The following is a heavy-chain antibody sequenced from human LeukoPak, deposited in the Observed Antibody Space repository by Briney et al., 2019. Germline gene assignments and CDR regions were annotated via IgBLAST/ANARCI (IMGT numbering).Heavy chain of an antibody. D-gene: IGHD1-1*01. Sequence: SVKVSCKASGATFSSYAISWVRQAPGQGLECMGRIIPILGIANYAQKFQGRVTITADKSTSTAYMELSSLRSEDTAVYYCTRDRVDWNDGGGAFGIWGQGTMVTVSS. J-gene: IGHJ3*02. V-gene: IGHV1-69*04. CDR2: IIPILGIA. CDR1: GATFSSYA. CDR3: TRDRVDWNDGGGAFGI.